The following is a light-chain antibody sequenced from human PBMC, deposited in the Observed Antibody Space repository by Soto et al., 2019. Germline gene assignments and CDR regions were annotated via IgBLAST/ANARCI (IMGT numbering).Light chain of an antibody. Sequence: EIVMTQSPATLPVSPGERATLSCRASQSVSSNLAWYQQKPGQAPRLLIYGASTRATGIPARFSGSGSGTEFTLTISSLQSEDFAVYYCQQYNNWPPEGTFGQGTKVEIK. CDR3: QQYNNWPPEGT. CDR1: QSVSSN. J-gene: IGKJ1*01. V-gene: IGKV3-15*01. CDR2: GAS.